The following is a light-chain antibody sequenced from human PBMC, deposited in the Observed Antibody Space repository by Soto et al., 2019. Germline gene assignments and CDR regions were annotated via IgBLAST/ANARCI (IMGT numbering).Light chain of an antibody. V-gene: IGKV3-15*01. CDR3: QQYNNWPPLT. CDR1: QSVSSN. J-gene: IGKJ4*01. Sequence: EIVLTQSPATLSVSPGERATLSCRASQSVSSNLAWYQQKPGQAPRLLIYGASTRATGIPARFSGSGSGTAFTLTISNLQSEDFAVYYCQQYNNWPPLTFGGGNKVEIK. CDR2: GAS.